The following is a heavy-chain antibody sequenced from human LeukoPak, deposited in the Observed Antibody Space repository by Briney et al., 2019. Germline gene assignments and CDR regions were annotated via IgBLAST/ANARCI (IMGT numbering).Heavy chain of an antibody. D-gene: IGHD3-22*01. CDR3: ARSDGSGKNWFDP. CDR2: TYYRSKWYN. V-gene: IGHV6-1*01. CDR1: GDSVSGNIAA. J-gene: IGHJ5*02. Sequence: SQTLSLTCAVSGDSVSGNIAAWSWIRQSPSRGLEWLGRTYYRSKWYNDYAVSVKSRITINSDTSKNHFSLQLNSVTPDDTAVYYCARSDGSGKNWFDPWGQGTLVTVSS.